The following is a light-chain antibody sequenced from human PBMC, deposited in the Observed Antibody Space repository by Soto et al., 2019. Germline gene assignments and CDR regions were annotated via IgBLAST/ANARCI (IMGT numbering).Light chain of an antibody. CDR1: QSVSTNF. J-gene: IGKJ1*01. Sequence: EIVLTQSLGTLSLSPGEGATLSCRASQSVSTNFFAWYQQKPGQAPRLLIYGASTRATGIPDRFSGSGSGTDFTLTISRLEPEDFAVYYCQQYGRTSWTFGQGTKMDIK. V-gene: IGKV3-20*01. CDR2: GAS. CDR3: QQYGRTSWT.